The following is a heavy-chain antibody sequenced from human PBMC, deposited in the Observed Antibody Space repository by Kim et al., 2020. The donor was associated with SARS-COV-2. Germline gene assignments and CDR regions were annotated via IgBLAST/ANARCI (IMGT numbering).Heavy chain of an antibody. CDR3: ARVPPSRSKLWFGELNFDY. J-gene: IGHJ4*02. Sequence: GGSLRLSCAASGFTFSDYYMSWIRQAPGKGLEWVSYISSSSSYTNYADSVKGRFTISRDNAKNSLYLQMNSLRAEDTAVYYCARVPPSRSKLWFGELNFDYWGQGTLVTVSS. V-gene: IGHV3-11*05. CDR2: ISSSSSYT. CDR1: GFTFSDYY. D-gene: IGHD3-10*01.